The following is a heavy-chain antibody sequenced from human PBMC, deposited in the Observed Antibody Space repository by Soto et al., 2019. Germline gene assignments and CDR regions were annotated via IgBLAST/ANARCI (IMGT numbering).Heavy chain of an antibody. CDR1: GGSISSYY. CDR2: IYYSGGT. Sequence: SETLSLTCTVSGGSISSYYWSWIRQPPGKGLEWIGYIYYSGGTNYNPSLKSRVTISVDTSKNQFSLKLSSVTAADTAVYYCARGYDFWSGYSLLFGDYYYMDVWGKGTTVTVSS. CDR3: ARGYDFWSGYSLLFGDYYYMDV. D-gene: IGHD3-3*01. V-gene: IGHV4-59*01. J-gene: IGHJ6*03.